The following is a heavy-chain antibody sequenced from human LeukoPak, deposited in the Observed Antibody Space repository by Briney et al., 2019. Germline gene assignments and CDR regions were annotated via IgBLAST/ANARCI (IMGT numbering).Heavy chain of an antibody. D-gene: IGHD6-13*01. CDR2: INPNSGGT. CDR3: ARVMCSSRAVDY. V-gene: IGHV1-2*02. CDR1: GYSFSDYY. Sequence: ASVKVSCKASGYSFSDYYIHWVRQAPGQGLEWMGWINPNSGGTIYAQKFQGRVTMTRDTSITTAYMELSSLRSDDTAVYYCARVMCSSRAVDYWGQGTLVTVSS. J-gene: IGHJ4*02.